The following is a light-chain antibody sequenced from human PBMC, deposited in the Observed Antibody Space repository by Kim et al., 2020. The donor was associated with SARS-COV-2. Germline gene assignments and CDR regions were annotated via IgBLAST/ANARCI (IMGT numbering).Light chain of an antibody. CDR2: WTS. V-gene: IGKV4-1*01. CDR3: QQYYRSPPT. Sequence: ATINCRSCQSILYRSNNRNYLAGYQGKPGQPPKLLIYWTSTRGSGVPVRFSGSGSGTGFTLSISSEQAEDVSVYYCQQYYRSPPTFGGGTKVDIK. J-gene: IGKJ4*01. CDR1: QSILYRSNNRNY.